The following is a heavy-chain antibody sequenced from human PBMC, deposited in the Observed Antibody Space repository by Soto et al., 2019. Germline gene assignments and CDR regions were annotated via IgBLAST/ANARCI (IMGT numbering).Heavy chain of an antibody. CDR1: GFTFSSYW. CDR3: ARDSVRAIVY. D-gene: IGHD6-6*01. Sequence: EVQLVESGGGLVQPGGSVRLSCAASGFTFSSYWMHWVRQAPGKGLVWVSRIHGDGNITGHADSVKGRFTISRDNAKNTLYLQMNSLRAEDTAVYYCARDSVRAIVYWGQGTLVTVSS. J-gene: IGHJ4*02. CDR2: IHGDGNIT. V-gene: IGHV3-74*01.